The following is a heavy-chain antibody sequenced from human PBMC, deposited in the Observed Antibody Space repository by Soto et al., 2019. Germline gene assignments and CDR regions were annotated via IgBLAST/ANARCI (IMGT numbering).Heavy chain of an antibody. CDR3: AAGTNSDWYTY. D-gene: IGHD1-1*01. CDR1: GFTFSSYA. Sequence: GGSLRLSCAASGFTFSSYAMSWVRLTPGKGLEWVSLFSGSGGDTYYADSVKGRLTISRDNSKNTLYLQMNSLGAEDTAVYYCAAGTNSDWYTYWGQGTLVTVSS. V-gene: IGHV3-23*01. J-gene: IGHJ4*02. CDR2: FSGSGGDT.